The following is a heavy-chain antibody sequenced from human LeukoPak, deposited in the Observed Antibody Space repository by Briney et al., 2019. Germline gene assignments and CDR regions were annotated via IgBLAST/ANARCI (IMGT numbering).Heavy chain of an antibody. V-gene: IGHV3-43D*03. CDR3: AKDRAAYYYSSGNIDY. D-gene: IGHD3-10*01. CDR2: ISWDGGNT. CDR1: GFTFDDYA. J-gene: IGHJ4*02. Sequence: QTGGSLRLSCAASGFTFDDYAMHWVRQAPGKGLEWVSLISWDGGNTYYADSVKGRFTISRDNSKNSLYLQMNSLRAEDTALYYCAKDRAAYYYSSGNIDYWGQGTLVTVSS.